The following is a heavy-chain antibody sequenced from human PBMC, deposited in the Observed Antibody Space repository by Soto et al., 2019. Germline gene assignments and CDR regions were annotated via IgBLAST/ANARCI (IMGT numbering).Heavy chain of an antibody. V-gene: IGHV4-61*01. CDR3: VRLQFYVFWSTSVPMDV. D-gene: IGHD3-3*01. CDR1: GGSVSSGRYQ. CDR2: IYYTGTT. Sequence: QVQLQESGPGLVKPSETLSLTCTVSGGSVSSGRYQWSWIRQSPGKGLECIGYIYYTGTTNYNPSLKSRVTISVDTSKNQFSLKLTSVTAADTALYFCVRLQFYVFWSTSVPMDVWGQGTSVTVSS. J-gene: IGHJ6*02.